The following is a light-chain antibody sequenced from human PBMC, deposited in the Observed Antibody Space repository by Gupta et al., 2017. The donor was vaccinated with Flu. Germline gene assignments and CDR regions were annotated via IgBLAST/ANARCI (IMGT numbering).Light chain of an antibody. CDR2: GVS. V-gene: IGKV3-20*01. CDR3: HQCGRSQT. CDR1: QTINSNC. J-gene: IGKJ1*01. Sequence: DIVLTQSPGTVSLSPGEGVTLSCRASQTINSNCLAWYQQRPGQAPRLLIYGVSTRATGIPDRFGGSGSGTDFTLTINRLEPEDFAVYFCHQCGRSQTFGQGTKVEVK.